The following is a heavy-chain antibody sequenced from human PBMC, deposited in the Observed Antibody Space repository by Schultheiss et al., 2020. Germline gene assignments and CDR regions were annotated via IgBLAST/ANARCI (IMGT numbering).Heavy chain of an antibody. V-gene: IGHV3-66*01. CDR2: IYSGGST. CDR3: ARSFDY. J-gene: IGHJ4*02. Sequence: GGSLRLSCAASGFIFSNYWMHWVRQAPGKGLEWVSVIYSGGSTYYADSVKGRFTISRDNAKNSLYLQMNSLGDEDTAVYFCARSFDYWGQGALVTVSS. CDR1: GFIFSNYW.